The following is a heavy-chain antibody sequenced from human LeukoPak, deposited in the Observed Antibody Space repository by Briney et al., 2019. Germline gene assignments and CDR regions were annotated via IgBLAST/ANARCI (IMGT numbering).Heavy chain of an antibody. CDR2: INPGGSSI. J-gene: IGHJ4*02. Sequence: GRSLRLSCAASGFTFCSYWMHWVRRVPGKGLVWVARINPGGSSITYADSVKGRFTISRDNAKNTLYLQMDSLRAEDTGVYYCARSNQADDYWGQGTLVTVSS. CDR3: ARSNQADDY. CDR1: GFTFCSYW. V-gene: IGHV3-74*01. D-gene: IGHD1-14*01.